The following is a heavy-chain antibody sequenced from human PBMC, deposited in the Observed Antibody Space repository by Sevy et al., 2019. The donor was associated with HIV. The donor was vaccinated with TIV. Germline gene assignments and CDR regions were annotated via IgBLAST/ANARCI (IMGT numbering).Heavy chain of an antibody. CDR1: GFTFSSYG. CDR2: ISFDGSHK. J-gene: IGHJ4*02. Sequence: GGSLRLSCVASGFTFSSYGMHWVRQAPGKGLEWVAVISFDGSHKYYADSVKGRFTISRDNSKNTLYLQLNSLRPEDTAVHYCARDHDSSGYFRIRYFDYWGQGTLVTISS. CDR3: ARDHDSSGYFRIRYFDY. D-gene: IGHD3-22*01. V-gene: IGHV3-30*03.